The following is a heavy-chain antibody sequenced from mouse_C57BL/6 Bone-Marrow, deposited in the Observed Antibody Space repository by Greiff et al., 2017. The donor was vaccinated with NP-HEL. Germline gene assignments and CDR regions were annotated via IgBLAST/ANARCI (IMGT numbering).Heavy chain of an antibody. CDR1: GYSFTDYT. J-gene: IGHJ2*01. CDR3: ARWETSTIEAPFDY. D-gene: IGHD2-10*02. Sequence: QVQLQQSDAELVKPGASVKISCKASGYSFTDYTINWVKQSTGQGLEWIGEIYPRYGTTNYNEKFKGKATLTADQSSSTAYMQLNSLTSEDSAVYFCARWETSTIEAPFDYWGQGTTLTVSS. V-gene: IGHV1-78*01. CDR2: IYPRYGTT.